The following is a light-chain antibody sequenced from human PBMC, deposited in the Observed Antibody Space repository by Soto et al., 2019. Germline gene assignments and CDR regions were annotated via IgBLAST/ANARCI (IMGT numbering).Light chain of an antibody. V-gene: IGLV2-14*02. Sequence: CALTQPASLSGSPGQLITVSCTGNNTYFGNNNLVSWFQQHPGKAPERMIYQVPIRPSGISNRFSGSKSDNAASLTISGLQAEDEADYCCTSFSSSSSCYVFGTGAKV. CDR1: NTYFGNNNL. CDR2: QVP. J-gene: IGLJ1*01. CDR3: TSFSSSSSCYV.